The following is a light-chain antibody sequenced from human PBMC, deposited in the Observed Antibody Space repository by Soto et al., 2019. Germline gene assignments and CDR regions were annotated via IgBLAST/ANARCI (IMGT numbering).Light chain of an antibody. CDR3: QQYGSSPPLFT. CDR2: GAS. Sequence: EIVLTQSPGTLSLSPGERATLSCRASQSVSSNYLAWYQQKPGQAPRLLIYGASCRVTGIPDRFSGSGSGTDLTLTISRMAPEAFAVYYCQQYGSSPPLFTFGHGTKVDF. CDR1: QSVSSNY. J-gene: IGKJ3*01. V-gene: IGKV3-20*01.